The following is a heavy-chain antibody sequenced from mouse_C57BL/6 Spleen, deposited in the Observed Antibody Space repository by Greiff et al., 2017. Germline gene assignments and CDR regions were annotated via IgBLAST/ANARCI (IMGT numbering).Heavy chain of an antibody. CDR2: IYPRDGST. CDR3: ARRGDDGDAMDY. V-gene: IGHV1-78*01. J-gene: IGHJ4*01. CDR1: GYTFTDYT. Sequence: QVQLKESDAELVKPGASVKISCKVSGYTFTDYTIHWMKQRPEQGLEWIGYIYPRDGSTKYNEKFKGKATLTADKSSSTAYLQLNRLTSEDSAVYFCARRGDDGDAMDYWGQGTSVTVSS.